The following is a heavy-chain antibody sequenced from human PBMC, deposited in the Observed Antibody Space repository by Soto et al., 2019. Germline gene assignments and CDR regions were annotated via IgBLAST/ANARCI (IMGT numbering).Heavy chain of an antibody. Sequence: GGSLRLSCAASGFTVSSNYMSWVRQAPGKGLEWVSVIYSGGSTYYADSVKGRFTISRDNSKNTLYLQMNSLRAEDTAVYCCASHDGPGGYYYYGMDVWGQGTTVTVSS. CDR2: IYSGGST. D-gene: IGHD2-8*01. CDR1: GFTVSSNY. V-gene: IGHV3-53*01. CDR3: ASHDGPGGYYYYGMDV. J-gene: IGHJ6*02.